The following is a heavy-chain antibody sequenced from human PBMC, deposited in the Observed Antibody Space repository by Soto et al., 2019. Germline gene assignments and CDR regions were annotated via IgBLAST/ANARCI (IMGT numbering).Heavy chain of an antibody. Sequence: ASVKVSCKASGYTFTSYGISWVRQAPGQGLERMGWISAYNGNTNYAQKLQGRDNKTTNTSTSTAYMELRSLRSDDTAVYYCARVPGQQWLVHGYWGQGTLVTVSS. CDR1: GYTFTSYG. J-gene: IGHJ4*02. V-gene: IGHV1-18*01. CDR3: ARVPGQQWLVHGY. D-gene: IGHD6-19*01. CDR2: ISAYNGNT.